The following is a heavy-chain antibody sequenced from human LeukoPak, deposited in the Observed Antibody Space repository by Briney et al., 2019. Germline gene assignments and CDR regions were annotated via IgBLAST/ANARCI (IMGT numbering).Heavy chain of an antibody. CDR2: IYSGGST. CDR3: ARGKDVLRYFVCAFDI. Sequence: GGSLRLSYAASGFTVSSNYMSWVRQVPGKGLEWVSFIYSGGSTYYSDSVKGRFTISRDNSKNTLYLQMNSLRAEDTAVYYWARGKDVLRYFVCAFDIWGQGTMVTVSS. V-gene: IGHV3-66*01. CDR1: GFTVSSNY. J-gene: IGHJ3*02. D-gene: IGHD3-9*01.